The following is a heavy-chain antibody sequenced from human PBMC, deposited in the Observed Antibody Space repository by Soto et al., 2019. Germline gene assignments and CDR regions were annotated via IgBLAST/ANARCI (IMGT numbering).Heavy chain of an antibody. V-gene: IGHV3-23*01. CDR1: GFTFSSYA. CDR3: ATLRFCTSSSCYGREGGY. J-gene: IGHJ4*02. D-gene: IGHD2-2*01. Sequence: EVQLLESGGGLVQPGGSLRLSCAASGFTFSSYAMSWVRQVPGKGLEWVSAISGTGANTYYADSVKGRFTISRDNPKNTLYLQMNSLRAEDAAVYYCATLRFCTSSSCYGREGGYWGQGTLVTVSS. CDR2: ISGTGANT.